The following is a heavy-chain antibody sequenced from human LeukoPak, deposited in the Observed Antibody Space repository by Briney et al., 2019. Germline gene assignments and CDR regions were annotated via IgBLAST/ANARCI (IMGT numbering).Heavy chain of an antibody. CDR3: ATYYYDSGTDY. D-gene: IGHD3-22*01. Sequence: PGRSLRLSCAASGFLFSSSAIHWVRQAPGKGLEWVAGIAYEGTIRNYADSVRGRFIISRDKSKNTLYLQMNSLRAEDTAVYYCATYYYDSGTDYWGQGTLVTVSS. J-gene: IGHJ4*02. V-gene: IGHV3-30*01. CDR1: GFLFSSSA. CDR2: IAYEGTIR.